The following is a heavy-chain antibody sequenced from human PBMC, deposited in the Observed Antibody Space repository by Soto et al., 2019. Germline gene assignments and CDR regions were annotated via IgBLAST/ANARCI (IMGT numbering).Heavy chain of an antibody. CDR3: ARGRIAAAGLYYFDY. CDR1: GFTFSSYA. CDR2: ISYDGSNK. V-gene: IGHV3-30-3*01. D-gene: IGHD6-13*01. J-gene: IGHJ4*02. Sequence: GGSLRLSCAASGFTFSSYAMHWVRQAPGKGLEWVAVISYDGSNKYYADSVKGRFTISRDNSKNTLYLQMNSLRAEDTAVYYCARGRIAAAGLYYFDYWGQGTLVTVSS.